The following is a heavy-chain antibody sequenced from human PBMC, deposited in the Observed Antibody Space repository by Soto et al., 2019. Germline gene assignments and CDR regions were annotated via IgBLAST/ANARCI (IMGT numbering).Heavy chain of an antibody. Sequence: EASVKVSCKASGGTLSSYAISWVRQAPGQGLEWMGGIIPIFGTANYAQKFQGRVTITADESTSTAYMELSSLRSEDTAVYYCASPGSSSPADVWGQGTTVTVSS. CDR1: GGTLSSYA. CDR3: ASPGSSSPADV. J-gene: IGHJ6*02. CDR2: IIPIFGTA. D-gene: IGHD6-13*01. V-gene: IGHV1-69*13.